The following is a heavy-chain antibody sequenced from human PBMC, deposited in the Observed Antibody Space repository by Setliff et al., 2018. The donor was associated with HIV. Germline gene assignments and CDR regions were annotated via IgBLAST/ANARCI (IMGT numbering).Heavy chain of an antibody. CDR3: AREPRTIFGVVHFDY. V-gene: IGHV1-3*01. J-gene: IGHJ4*02. D-gene: IGHD3-3*01. CDR2: INAGNGNT. CDR1: GYTFTSYA. Sequence: ASVKVSCKASGYTFTSYAMHWVRQAPGQRLEWMGWINAGNGNTKYSQKFQGRVTITRDTSASTAYMELSSLRSEDTAVYYCAREPRTIFGVVHFDYWGQGTLVTVSS.